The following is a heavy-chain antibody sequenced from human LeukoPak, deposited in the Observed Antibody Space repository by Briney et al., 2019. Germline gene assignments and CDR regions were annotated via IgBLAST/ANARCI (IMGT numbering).Heavy chain of an antibody. CDR3: ARAHLTGYAYFDY. D-gene: IGHD3-9*01. J-gene: IGHJ4*02. CDR1: GGSISSGGYY. Sequence: SQTLSLTCTVSGGSISSGGYYWSWIRQPPGKGLEWIGYIYHSGSTYYNPSLKSRVTISVDTSKNQFSLKLSSVTAADTAVYYCARAHLTGYAYFDYWGQGTLVTVSS. V-gene: IGHV4-30-2*01. CDR2: IYHSGST.